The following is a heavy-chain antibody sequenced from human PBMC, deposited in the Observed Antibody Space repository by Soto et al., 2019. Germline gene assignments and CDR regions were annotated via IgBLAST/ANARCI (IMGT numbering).Heavy chain of an antibody. CDR2: IYPRDSDT. J-gene: IGHJ4*02. V-gene: IGHV5-51*01. D-gene: IGHD6-19*01. CDR3: ARQHPLDSRVWYT. Sequence: PGESLKISCKVSGGSFTGFWIGWVRQMPGKGLEWLGSIYPRDSDTRYSPSFQGQVTISADKSLSAAYLQWHSLQASDTAIYYCARQHPLDSRVWYTWGQGTLVTVSS. CDR1: GGSFTGFW.